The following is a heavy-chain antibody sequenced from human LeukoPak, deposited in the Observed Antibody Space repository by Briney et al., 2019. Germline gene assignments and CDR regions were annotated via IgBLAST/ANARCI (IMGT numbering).Heavy chain of an antibody. Sequence: PSETLSLTCTVSGGSISSSSYYWGWIRQPPGKGLEWIGSIYYSGSTYYNPSLKSRVTISVDTSKNQFSLKLSSVTAADTAVYYCARVFGSSGYYYSRVYYYMDVWGKGTTVTISS. CDR2: IYYSGST. D-gene: IGHD3-22*01. CDR3: ARVFGSSGYYYSRVYYYMDV. J-gene: IGHJ6*03. V-gene: IGHV4-39*07. CDR1: GGSISSSSYY.